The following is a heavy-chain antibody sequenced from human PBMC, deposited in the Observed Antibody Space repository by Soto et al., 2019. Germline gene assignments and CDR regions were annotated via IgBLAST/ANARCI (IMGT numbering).Heavy chain of an antibody. CDR2: ISAYNGST. V-gene: IGHV1-18*01. CDR1: GYTFTSYG. J-gene: IGHJ6*02. D-gene: IGHD5-18*01. CDR3: ARDRRIQLWYSPLYYYGMDV. Sequence: ASVKVSCKASGYTFTSYGISWVRQAPGQGLEWMGWISAYNGSTNYAQKLQGRVTMTTDTSTSTAYMELRSLRSDDTAVYYCARDRRIQLWYSPLYYYGMDVWGQGTTVTVSS.